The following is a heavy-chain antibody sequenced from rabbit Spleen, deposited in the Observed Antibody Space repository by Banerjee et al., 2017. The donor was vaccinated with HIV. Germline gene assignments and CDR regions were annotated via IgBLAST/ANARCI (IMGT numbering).Heavy chain of an antibody. D-gene: IGHD8-1*01. V-gene: IGHV1S40*01. J-gene: IGHJ6*01. CDR1: GFSFSSSYY. CDR2: IYGDRSGST. Sequence: QSLEESGGDLVKPGASLTLTCTASGFSFSSSYYMCWVRQAPGKGLECIACIYGDRSGSTYYANWAKGRFTISRTSSTTVTLEMTSLTAADTATYFCARDSGSSFSSYGMDLWGPGTLVTVS. CDR3: ARDSGSSFSSYGMDL.